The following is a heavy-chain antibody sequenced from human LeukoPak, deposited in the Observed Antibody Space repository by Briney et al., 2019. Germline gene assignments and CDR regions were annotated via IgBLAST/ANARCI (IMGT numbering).Heavy chain of an antibody. J-gene: IGHJ4*02. D-gene: IGHD3-10*01. Sequence: ASVKVSCKASGYSFTGYYIHWVRQAPGQGLEWMGWINPYSGGTNYAQKFQGRATMTRDTSISTAYMELSRLRSDDTAVYYCAREWFGVVLSDPYFDYWGQGTLVTVSS. CDR3: AREWFGVVLSDPYFDY. CDR2: INPYSGGT. CDR1: GYSFTGYY. V-gene: IGHV1-2*02.